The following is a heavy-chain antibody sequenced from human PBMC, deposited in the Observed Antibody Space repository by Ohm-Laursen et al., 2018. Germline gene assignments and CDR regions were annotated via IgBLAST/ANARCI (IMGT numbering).Heavy chain of an antibody. CDR2: ISSSGSTI. CDR3: ARNADYGDYYRWFDP. Sequence: SLRLSCAASGFTFSSYEMNWVRQAPGKGLEWVSYISSSGSTIYYADSVKGRFTISRDNSKNTLYLQMNSLRAEDTAVYYCARNADYGDYYRWFDPWGQGTLVTVSS. D-gene: IGHD4-17*01. J-gene: IGHJ5*02. V-gene: IGHV3-48*03. CDR1: GFTFSSYE.